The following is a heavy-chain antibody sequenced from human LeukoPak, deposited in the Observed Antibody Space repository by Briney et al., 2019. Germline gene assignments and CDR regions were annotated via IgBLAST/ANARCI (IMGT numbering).Heavy chain of an antibody. V-gene: IGHV3-30-3*01. CDR3: ARDGSWSSLDY. CDR2: ISYDGSKK. D-gene: IGHD6-13*01. Sequence: GGSLRLSCAASGFTFSTYAMHWVRQALGKGLEWVAVISYDGSKKYYADSVKGRFTISRDNSKNTLYLQMNSLRAEDTAVYYCARDGSWSSLDYWGQGTLVTVAS. CDR1: GFTFSTYA. J-gene: IGHJ4*02.